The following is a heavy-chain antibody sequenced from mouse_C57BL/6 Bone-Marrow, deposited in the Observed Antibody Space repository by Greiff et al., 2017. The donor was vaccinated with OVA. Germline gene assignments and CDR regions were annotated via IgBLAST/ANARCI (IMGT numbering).Heavy chain of an antibody. CDR2: INPNNGGT. V-gene: IGHV1-26*01. CDR3: ARSFYYSNWYFDV. CDR1: GYTFTDYY. J-gene: IGHJ1*03. Sequence: EVQLQQSGPELVKPGASVKISCKASGYTFTDYYMNWVKQSHGKSLEWIGDINPNNGGTSYNQKFKGKATLTVDKSSSTAYMELRSLTSEDSAVYYCARSFYYSNWYFDVWGTGTTVTVSS. D-gene: IGHD2-5*01.